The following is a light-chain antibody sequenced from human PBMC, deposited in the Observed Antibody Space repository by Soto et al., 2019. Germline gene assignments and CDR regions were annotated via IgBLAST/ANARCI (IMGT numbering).Light chain of an antibody. V-gene: IGKV3-20*01. Sequence: EIQLTQSPCTLSLSPGERATLPCRASQSISSTYLTWYHQRPGQAPRLIIYDASWRETGIPDRFSGSGSGTEFSLTISRLEPEDFAVYYCQHYDSARWTFGLGTQVDIK. CDR2: DAS. CDR1: QSISSTY. CDR3: QHYDSARWT. J-gene: IGKJ1*01.